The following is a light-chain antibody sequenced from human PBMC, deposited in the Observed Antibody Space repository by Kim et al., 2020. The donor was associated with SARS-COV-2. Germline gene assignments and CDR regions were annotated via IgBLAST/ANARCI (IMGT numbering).Light chain of an antibody. CDR1: TSNIGTFT. J-gene: IGLJ3*02. V-gene: IGLV1-44*01. CDR2: SNS. CDR3: AAWDDGLNAVV. Sequence: GQRFTISCSGSTSNIGTFTVSWYQQFPGMAPRLLIYSNSQRPSGVPDRFSGSKSGNSASLVISGLQSEDEADYCSAAWDDGLNAVVFGGGTQLTVL.